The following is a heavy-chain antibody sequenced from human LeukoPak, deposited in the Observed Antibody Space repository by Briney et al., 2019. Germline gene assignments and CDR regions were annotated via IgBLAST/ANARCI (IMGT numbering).Heavy chain of an antibody. Sequence: SETLSLTCTVSGGSISSYYWSWIRQPPGEGLEWIGYIYYSGSTNYNPSLKSRVTLSVVPSKNQFSLKLSSVTAADTAVYYCARGSENYHFHYDFWSGYHTGGYYYYYMDVWGKGTTVTVSS. CDR1: GGSISSYY. CDR3: ARGSENYHFHYDFWSGYHTGGYYYYYMDV. CDR2: IYYSGST. V-gene: IGHV4-59*01. D-gene: IGHD3-3*01. J-gene: IGHJ6*03.